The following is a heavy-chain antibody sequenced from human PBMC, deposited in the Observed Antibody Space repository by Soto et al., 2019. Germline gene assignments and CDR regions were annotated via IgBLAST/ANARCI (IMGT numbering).Heavy chain of an antibody. D-gene: IGHD5-18*01. J-gene: IGHJ4*02. CDR2: IYYSGST. CDR3: ASSGYSYGYNVPGKFDY. CDR1: GGSISSGDYY. V-gene: IGHV4-30-4*01. Sequence: SETLSLTCTVSGGSISSGDYYWSWIRQPPGKGLEWIGYIYYSGSTYYNPSLKSRVTISVDTSKNQFSLKLSSVTAADTAVYYCASSGYSYGYNVPGKFDYWGQGTLVTVSS.